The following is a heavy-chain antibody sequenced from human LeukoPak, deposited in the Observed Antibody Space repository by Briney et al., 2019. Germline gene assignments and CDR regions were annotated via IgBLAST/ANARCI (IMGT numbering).Heavy chain of an antibody. CDR1: GGSISRSADY. CDR2: ICYSGST. J-gene: IGHJ5*02. V-gene: IGHV4-61*08. D-gene: IGHD6-13*01. CDR3: ARLGSSFWFDP. Sequence: SETLSLTCTVSGGSISRSADYWSWIRQPPGKGLEWIGYICYSGSTNYNPSLKSRVTISVDTSKNQFSLKLSSVTAADTAVYYCARLGSSFWFDPWGQGTLVTVSS.